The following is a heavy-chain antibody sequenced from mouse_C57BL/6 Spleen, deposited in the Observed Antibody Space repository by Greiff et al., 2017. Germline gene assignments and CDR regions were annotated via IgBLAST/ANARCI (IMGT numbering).Heavy chain of an antibody. V-gene: IGHV1-81*01. Sequence: VQLQQSGAELARPGASVKLSCKASGYTFTSYGISWVKQRTGQGLEWIGEIYPRSGNTYYNEKFKGKATLTADKSSSTAYMELRSLTSEDSAVYFCAREGYYGSSTGYYFDYWGQGTTLTVAS. CDR3: AREGYYGSSTGYYFDY. CDR1: GYTFTSYG. CDR2: IYPRSGNT. J-gene: IGHJ2*01. D-gene: IGHD1-1*01.